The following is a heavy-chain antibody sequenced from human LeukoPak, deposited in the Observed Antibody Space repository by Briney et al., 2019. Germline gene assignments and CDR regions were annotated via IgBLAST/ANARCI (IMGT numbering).Heavy chain of an antibody. D-gene: IGHD2-15*01. V-gene: IGHV3-53*01. CDR2: IYNGGST. CDR1: GFTFSSYW. Sequence: GGSLRLSCAASGFTFSSYWMSWVRQAPGKGLEWVSVIYNGGSTYYADSVKGRFTISRDNSKNTLYLQMNSLRAEDTAVYYCARDGGAYRRLFDYWGQGTLVTVSS. CDR3: ARDGGAYRRLFDY. J-gene: IGHJ4*02.